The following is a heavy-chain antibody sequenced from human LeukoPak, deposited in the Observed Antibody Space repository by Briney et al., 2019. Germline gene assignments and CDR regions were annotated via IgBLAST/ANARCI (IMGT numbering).Heavy chain of an antibody. CDR3: AREGVTAGSCDY. Sequence: PGGSLRLSCAASGFTFSSYWMHWVRQAPGKGLVWVSRINSDGSSTSYADSVKGRFTISRDNAKNSLYLQMNSLRVEDTAVYYCAREGVTAGSCDYWGQGTLVTVSS. CDR1: GFTFSSYW. D-gene: IGHD3-10*01. V-gene: IGHV3-74*01. J-gene: IGHJ4*02. CDR2: INSDGSST.